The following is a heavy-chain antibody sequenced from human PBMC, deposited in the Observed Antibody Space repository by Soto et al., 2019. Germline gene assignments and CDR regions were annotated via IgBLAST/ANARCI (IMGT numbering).Heavy chain of an antibody. CDR1: GGTISSYD. CDR2: IYYSGST. V-gene: IGHV4-59*08. D-gene: IGHD2-2*01. J-gene: IGHJ5*02. CDR3: ARHVESSTSYRGPNWFDP. Sequence: NPSETLSLTCTVSGGTISSYDGSWIRQPPGKGLEWIGYIYYSGSTNYNPSLKSRVTISVDTSKNQFSLKLSSVTAADTAVYYCARHVESSTSYRGPNWFDPWGQGTLVTVSS.